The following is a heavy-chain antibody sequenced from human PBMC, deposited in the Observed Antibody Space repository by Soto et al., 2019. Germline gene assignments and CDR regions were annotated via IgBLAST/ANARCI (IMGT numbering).Heavy chain of an antibody. D-gene: IGHD3-10*01. CDR1: GYTFTSYD. Sequence: ASVKVSCKASGYTFTSYDINWVRQATGQGLEWMGWMNPNSGKTNYAQKVQDRVTMTTDTSTSTVYMELRTLRSEDTAVYYCAREGVVPYYYYGMDVWGQGTAVTVSS. J-gene: IGHJ6*02. V-gene: IGHV1-8*01. CDR2: MNPNSGKT. CDR3: AREGVVPYYYYGMDV.